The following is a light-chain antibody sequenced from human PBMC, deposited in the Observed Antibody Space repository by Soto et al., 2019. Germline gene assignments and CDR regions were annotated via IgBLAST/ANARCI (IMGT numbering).Light chain of an antibody. CDR1: SSNIGSNY. J-gene: IGLJ3*02. CDR2: RSD. V-gene: IGLV1-47*01. CDR3: AVRDDSLSGHWV. Sequence: QSVLTQPPSASGTPGQTVTISCSGSSSNIGSNYGSWYQHLPGAAPKLLIYRSDQRPSGVPDRFSGSKSGTSASLAISGLRSEDEADYFCAVRDDSLSGHWVFGGGTKLTVL.